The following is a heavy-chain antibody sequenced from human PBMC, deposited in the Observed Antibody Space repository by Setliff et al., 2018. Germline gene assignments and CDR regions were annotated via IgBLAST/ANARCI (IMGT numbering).Heavy chain of an antibody. CDR3: AREYYYDSHAFDI. CDR2: INPNSGGT. D-gene: IGHD3-22*01. J-gene: IGHJ3*02. CDR1: GYIFTGYY. Sequence: ASVKVSCKASGYIFTGYYMHWVRQAPGQGLEWMGWINPNSGGTNYAQKFQGWVTMTRDTSISTAYMELSRLRSDDTAVYYCAREYYYDSHAFDIWGQGTMVTVSS. V-gene: IGHV1-2*04.